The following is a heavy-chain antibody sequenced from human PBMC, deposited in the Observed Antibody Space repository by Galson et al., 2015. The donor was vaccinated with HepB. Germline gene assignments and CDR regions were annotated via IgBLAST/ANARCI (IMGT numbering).Heavy chain of an antibody. D-gene: IGHD3-16*01. CDR3: AREGAPQGYYNTMDV. J-gene: IGHJ6*02. Sequence: SLRLSCAASGFTFSSFEMNWVRHAPGKGLEWLSHISSGGSIKYHADSVKGRFTTSRDNAKNSLFLQMNSLRAEDTAVYYCAREGAPQGYYNTMDVRGQGTTVTVSS. V-gene: IGHV3-48*03. CDR1: GFTFSSFE. CDR2: ISSGGSIK.